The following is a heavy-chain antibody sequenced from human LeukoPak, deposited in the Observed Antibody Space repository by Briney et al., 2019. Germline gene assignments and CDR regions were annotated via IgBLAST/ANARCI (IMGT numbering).Heavy chain of an antibody. CDR2: INHSGGA. V-gene: IGHV4-34*01. D-gene: IGHD3-22*01. Sequence: SETLSLTCAVYGGSFSGYYWSWIRQPPGKGLEWIGEINHSGGANYNPSLKSRVTISVDTSKNQFSLKLSSVTAADTAVYYCAREIGDYYDSSGYFDYWGQGTLVTVSS. CDR1: GGSFSGYY. CDR3: AREIGDYYDSSGYFDY. J-gene: IGHJ4*02.